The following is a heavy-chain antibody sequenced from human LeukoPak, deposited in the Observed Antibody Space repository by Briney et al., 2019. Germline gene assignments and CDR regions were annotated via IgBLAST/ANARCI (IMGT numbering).Heavy chain of an antibody. CDR1: GFTFSSYA. CDR2: ISGSGGST. V-gene: IGHV3-23*01. Sequence: SGGSLRLSCAASGFTFSSYAMSWVRQAPGKGLEWVSAISGSGGSTYYADSVKGRFTISRDNSKNTLYLQMNSLRAEDTAVYYCAKVRTPYCSSTSCYTGFDYWGQGTLVTVSS. CDR3: AKVRTPYCSSTSCYTGFDY. J-gene: IGHJ4*02. D-gene: IGHD2-2*02.